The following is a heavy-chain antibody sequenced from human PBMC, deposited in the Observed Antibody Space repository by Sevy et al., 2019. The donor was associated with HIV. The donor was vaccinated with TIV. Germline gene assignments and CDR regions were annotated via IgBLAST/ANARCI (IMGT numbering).Heavy chain of an antibody. CDR1: GFTFSNYA. D-gene: IGHD3-22*01. V-gene: IGHV3-23*01. CDR2: ISTSGDNT. CDR3: AKDPPNQDYYDSSSSGYFDS. J-gene: IGHJ4*02. Sequence: GGSLRLSCAASGFTFSNYAMSWVRQAPGKGLQWVSVISTSGDNTYYANSVKGRFTISRDNSKNFLYLQMSSLSAEDTAVYFCAKDPPNQDYYDSSSSGYFDSWGQGTLVTVSS.